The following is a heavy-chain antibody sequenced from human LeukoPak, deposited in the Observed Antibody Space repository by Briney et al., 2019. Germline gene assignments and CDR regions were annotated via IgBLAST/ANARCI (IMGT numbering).Heavy chain of an antibody. CDR3: ARGGILTSYFEDY. CDR1: GFTFANYG. Sequence: GGSLRLSCAASGFTFANYGMSWVRQVPGKGLEWVSGITWNSGSTGYADFVKGRFTISRDNAKTSLYLQMDSLRAEDTAFYYCARGGILTSYFEDYWGQGTLVTVSS. CDR2: ITWNSGST. V-gene: IGHV3-20*04. J-gene: IGHJ4*02. D-gene: IGHD3-9*01.